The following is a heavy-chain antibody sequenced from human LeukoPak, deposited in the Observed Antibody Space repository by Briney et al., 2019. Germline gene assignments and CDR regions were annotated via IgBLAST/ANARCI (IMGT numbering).Heavy chain of an antibody. CDR3: ARRKSLHDYVWGSYLGAFDI. CDR1: GGSISSSSYY. V-gene: IGHV4-61*05. Sequence: SETLSLTCTVSGGSISSSSYYWGWIRQPPGKGLGWIGYIYYSGSTNYNPSLKSRVTISVDTSKNQFSLKLSSVTAADTAVYYCARRKSLHDYVWGSYLGAFDIWGQGTMVTVSS. CDR2: IYYSGST. D-gene: IGHD3-16*02. J-gene: IGHJ3*02.